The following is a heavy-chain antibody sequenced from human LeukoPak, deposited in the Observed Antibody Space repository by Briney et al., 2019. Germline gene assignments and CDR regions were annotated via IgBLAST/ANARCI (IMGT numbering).Heavy chain of an antibody. CDR3: AKDSSQGGDYFDS. J-gene: IGHJ4*02. D-gene: IGHD3-16*01. CDR2: INGSGVIT. Sequence: GGSLRLSCAASEFTFSKYAMNWVRQAPGKGLEWVSGINGSGVITFYVDSVKGWFTISRDNSKNTLYLQMNSLRAEDTAIYYCAKDSSQGGDYFDSWGQGTLVTVSS. V-gene: IGHV3-23*01. CDR1: EFTFSKYA.